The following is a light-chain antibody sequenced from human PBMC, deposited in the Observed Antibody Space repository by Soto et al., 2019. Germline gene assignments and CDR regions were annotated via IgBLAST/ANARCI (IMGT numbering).Light chain of an antibody. CDR1: SSDVGGYNF. J-gene: IGLJ1*01. CDR2: DVI. V-gene: IGLV2-11*01. Sequence: QSALTQPRSVSGSPGQSVTISCAGTSSDVGGYNFVSWYQQHPGKAPKLLIYDVIKRPSGVPDRFSGSKSGNTASLTISGLQAEDEADYFCCSYAVNYSYVFGSGTKLTVL. CDR3: CSYAVNYSYV.